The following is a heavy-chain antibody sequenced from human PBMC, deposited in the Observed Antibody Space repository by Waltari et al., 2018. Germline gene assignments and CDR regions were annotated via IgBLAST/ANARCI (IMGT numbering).Heavy chain of an antibody. Sequence: QVQLQESGPGLVKPSETLSLTCTVSGGSISNYYWSWIRQPAGKGLEWIGRIYSTGSTNYNPPLRSRVTMSVDMSKNQLSLNLRSVTAADTAVYYCARRYCTSTSCPLDPWGQGTLVTVSS. D-gene: IGHD2-2*01. J-gene: IGHJ5*02. V-gene: IGHV4-4*07. CDR1: GGSISNYY. CDR2: IYSTGST. CDR3: ARRYCTSTSCPLDP.